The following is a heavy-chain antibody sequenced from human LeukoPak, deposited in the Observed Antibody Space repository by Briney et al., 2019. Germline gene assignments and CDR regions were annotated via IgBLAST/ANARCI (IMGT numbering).Heavy chain of an antibody. Sequence: ASVKVSCKASGYTFTGYYIHWVRQAPGQGLEWMGWINPNSGGTYYAQKFQGRVTMTRDTSISTAYMELRSLRSDDTAVYYCGRALLGGSDIYTPFSYWGQGTLVTVSS. CDR3: GRALLGGSDIYTPFSY. J-gene: IGHJ4*02. V-gene: IGHV1-2*02. CDR1: GYTFTGYY. CDR2: INPNSGGT. D-gene: IGHD3-10*01.